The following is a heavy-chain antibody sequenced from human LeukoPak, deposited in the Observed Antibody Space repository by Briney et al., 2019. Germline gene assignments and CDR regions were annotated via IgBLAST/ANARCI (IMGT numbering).Heavy chain of an antibody. V-gene: IGHV3-30*02. Sequence: GGSLRLSCAASGFTFSSYGMHWVRRAPGKGLEWVAFIRYDGSNKYYADSVEGRFTISRDNSKNTLYLQMNSLRAEDTAVYYCAKDRIAVPGTDRFEYFDYWGQGTLVTVSS. CDR2: IRYDGSNK. CDR1: GFTFSSYG. CDR3: AKDRIAVPGTDRFEYFDY. D-gene: IGHD6-19*01. J-gene: IGHJ4*02.